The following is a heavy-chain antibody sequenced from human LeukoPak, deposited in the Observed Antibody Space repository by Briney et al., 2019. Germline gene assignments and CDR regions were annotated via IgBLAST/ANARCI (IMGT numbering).Heavy chain of an antibody. CDR2: IYYSGST. Sequence: SETLSLTCTVSGGSISSYYWSWIRQPPGKGLEWIGYIYYSGSTNYNPSLKSRVTISVDTSKNQFSLKLSSVTAADTAVYYCARTITMVRGVIISGYYYYMDVWGKGTTVTISS. J-gene: IGHJ6*03. V-gene: IGHV4-59*01. D-gene: IGHD3-10*01. CDR1: GGSISSYY. CDR3: ARTITMVRGVIISGYYYYMDV.